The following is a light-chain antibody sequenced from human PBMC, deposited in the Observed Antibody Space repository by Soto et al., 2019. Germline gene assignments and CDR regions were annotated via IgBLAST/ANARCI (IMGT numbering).Light chain of an antibody. J-gene: IGKJ2*01. CDR1: QSVSSSY. V-gene: IGKV3-20*01. CDR3: QQYGSSPYT. Sequence: EIVLTQSPGTLSLSPGERATLSCRASQSVSSSYLAWYQQKPGQAHRLLIYCASSRATGIPDRFSGSGSGTDFTLTISRLEPEDFAVYYCQQYGSSPYTFGQGTKLEIK. CDR2: CAS.